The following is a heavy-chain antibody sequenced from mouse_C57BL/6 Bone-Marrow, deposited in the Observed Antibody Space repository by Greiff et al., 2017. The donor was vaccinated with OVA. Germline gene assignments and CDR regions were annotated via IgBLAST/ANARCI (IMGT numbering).Heavy chain of an antibody. J-gene: IGHJ4*01. D-gene: IGHD1-1*01. Sequence: VKLQESGPGLVQPSQSLSITCTVSGFSLTSYGVHWVRQSPGKGLEWLGVIWSGGSTDYNAAFISRLSISKDNSKSQVFFKMNSLQADDTAIYYCARNNGGGSPHAMDYWGQGTSVTVSS. V-gene: IGHV2-2*01. CDR2: IWSGGST. CDR3: ARNNGGGSPHAMDY. CDR1: GFSLTSYG.